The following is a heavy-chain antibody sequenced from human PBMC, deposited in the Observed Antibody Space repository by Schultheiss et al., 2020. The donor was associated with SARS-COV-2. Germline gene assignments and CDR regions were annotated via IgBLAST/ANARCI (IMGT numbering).Heavy chain of an antibody. CDR3: VRDSRGNIEYYHGMDV. D-gene: IGHD2/OR15-2a*01. V-gene: IGHV3-53*04. CDR1: GFSVTSNY. CDR2: IYVDGTT. J-gene: IGHJ6*02. Sequence: GESLKISCAVSGFSVTSNYISWVRQAPGKELEWVSVIYVDGTTYYADSLKGRLSISRHSAQNTVYLQMWSLTVEDTAVYYCVRDSRGNIEYYHGMDVWGQGTTVTVSS.